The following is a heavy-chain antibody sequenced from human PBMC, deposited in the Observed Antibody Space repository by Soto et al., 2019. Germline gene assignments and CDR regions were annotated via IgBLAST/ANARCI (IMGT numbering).Heavy chain of an antibody. CDR1: GGSISVYY. CDR2: IYASGSP. Sequence: PSETLSLTCTISGGSISVYYWSWVRQPPGHELEWIGYIYASGSPYYNPPPRSRVTISADPSKNQISLKLTSPPAADTAVYYCARGVGSSPPRYWGRGTLVTVS. CDR3: ARGVGSSPPRY. J-gene: IGHJ4*02. V-gene: IGHV4-59*01. D-gene: IGHD1-26*01.